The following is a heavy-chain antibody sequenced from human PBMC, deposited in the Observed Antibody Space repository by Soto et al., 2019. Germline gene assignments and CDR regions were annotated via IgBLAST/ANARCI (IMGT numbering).Heavy chain of an antibody. J-gene: IGHJ5*02. CDR3: ARAYYDSSGYYNSLDP. CDR1: GYTFTSYG. V-gene: IGHV1-18*04. CDR2: ISAYNGNT. D-gene: IGHD3-22*01. Sequence: GASVKVSCKASGYTFTSYGISWVRQAPGQGLEWMGWISAYNGNTNYAQKLQGRVTMTTDTSTSTAYMELRSLRSDDTAVYYCARAYYDSSGYYNSLDPWRQGTMVTVYS.